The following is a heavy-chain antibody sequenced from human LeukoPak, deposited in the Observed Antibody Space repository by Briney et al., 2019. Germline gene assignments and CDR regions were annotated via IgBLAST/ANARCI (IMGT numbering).Heavy chain of an antibody. CDR2: IYTSGST. CDR1: GGSISSYY. Sequence: SETLSLTCTVSGGSISSYYWSWIRQPAGKGLEWIGRIYTSGSTNYNPSLKSRVTISVDTSKNQFSLKLSSVTAADTAVYYCARRGYCSSTSCLGLIDYWGQGTLVTVSS. V-gene: IGHV4-4*07. D-gene: IGHD2-2*01. CDR3: ARRGYCSSTSCLGLIDY. J-gene: IGHJ4*02.